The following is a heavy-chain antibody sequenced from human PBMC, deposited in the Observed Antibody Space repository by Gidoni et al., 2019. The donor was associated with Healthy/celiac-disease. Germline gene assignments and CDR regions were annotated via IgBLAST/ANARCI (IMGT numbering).Heavy chain of an antibody. D-gene: IGHD4-17*01. CDR3: ARVPDYGDYSLYYFDY. Sequence: QVQLQESGPGLVKPSETLSLTCTVHGGSISSYYWSWIRQPPGKGLEWIGYIYYSGSTNYNPSLKSRVTISVDTSKNQFSLKLSSVTAADTAVYYCARVPDYGDYSLYYFDYWGQGTLVTVSS. CDR2: IYYSGST. CDR1: GGSISSYY. J-gene: IGHJ4*02. V-gene: IGHV4-59*01.